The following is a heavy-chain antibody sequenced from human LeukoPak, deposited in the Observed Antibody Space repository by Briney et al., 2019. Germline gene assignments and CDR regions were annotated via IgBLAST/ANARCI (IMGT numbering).Heavy chain of an antibody. CDR1: GASITTYY. J-gene: IGHJ4*02. D-gene: IGHD6-13*01. CDR2: MFHSGTT. Sequence: SETLSLTCTVSGASITTYYWSWIRQPPGKGLEWIGYMFHSGTTNYNPTLKSRVTISLDTSKNQFSLKLTSVTGADTAVYYCAGGPSSSTSDFWGQGTLVTVSS. V-gene: IGHV4-59*01. CDR3: AGGPSSSTSDF.